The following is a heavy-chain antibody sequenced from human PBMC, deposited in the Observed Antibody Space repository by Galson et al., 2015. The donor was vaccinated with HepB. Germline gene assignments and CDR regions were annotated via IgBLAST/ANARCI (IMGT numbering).Heavy chain of an antibody. V-gene: IGHV3-23*01. Sequence: SLRLSCAASGFTFSSYAMSWVRQAPGKGLEWVSAISGSGGSTYYADSVKGRFTISRDNSKNTLYLQMNSLRAEDTAVYYCAKYSKWLVRATNWFDPWGQGTLVTVSS. J-gene: IGHJ5*02. D-gene: IGHD6-19*01. CDR2: ISGSGGST. CDR3: AKYSKWLVRATNWFDP. CDR1: GFTFSSYA.